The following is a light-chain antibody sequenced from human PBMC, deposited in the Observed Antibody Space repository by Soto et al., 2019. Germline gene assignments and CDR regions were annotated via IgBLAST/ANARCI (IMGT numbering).Light chain of an antibody. CDR3: SAYTSIKEV. V-gene: IGLV2-14*01. CDR2: EVS. CDR1: SNDVGGYKY. J-gene: IGLJ7*01. Sequence: QAVVTQPASVSGSPGQSITISCTGTSNDVGGYKYVSWHQQHPGKAPKLMIYEVSNRPSGVSTRFSASRSGNTASLTISGLQAEDEADYYCSAYTSIKEVFGGGTQLTVL.